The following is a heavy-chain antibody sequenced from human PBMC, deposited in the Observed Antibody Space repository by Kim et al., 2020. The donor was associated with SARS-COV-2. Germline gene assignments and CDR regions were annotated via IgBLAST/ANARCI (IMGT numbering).Heavy chain of an antibody. J-gene: IGHJ4*02. Sequence: SETLSLTCTVSGGSISSYYWSWIRQPPGKGLEWIGYIYYSGSTNYNPSLKSRVTISVDTSKNQFSLKLSSVTAADTAVYYCARVKDSSGWIVWGQGTLVTVSS. CDR1: GGSISSYY. V-gene: IGHV4-59*13. CDR2: IYYSGST. D-gene: IGHD6-19*01. CDR3: ARVKDSSGWIV.